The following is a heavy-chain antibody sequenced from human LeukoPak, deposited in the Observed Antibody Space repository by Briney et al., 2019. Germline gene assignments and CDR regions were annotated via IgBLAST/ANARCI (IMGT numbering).Heavy chain of an antibody. J-gene: IGHJ4*02. D-gene: IGHD6-19*01. Sequence: SETLSLTCAVYGGSFSGYYWSWIRQPPGKGLEWIGEINHSGSTNHNPSLKSRVTISVDTSKNQFSLKLSSVTAADTAVYYCARLDPGYSSGEGYYFDYWGQGTLVTVSS. CDR3: ARLDPGYSSGEGYYFDY. CDR2: INHSGST. CDR1: GGSFSGYY. V-gene: IGHV4-34*01.